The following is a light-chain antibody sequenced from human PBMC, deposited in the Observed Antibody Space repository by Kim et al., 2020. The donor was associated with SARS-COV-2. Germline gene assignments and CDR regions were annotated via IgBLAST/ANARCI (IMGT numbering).Light chain of an antibody. J-gene: IGLJ1*01. CDR2: RNN. CDR3: AAWDDSLSGYV. V-gene: IGLV1-47*01. Sequence: QSVLTQPPSASGSPGQRVTISCSGSSSNIGSNYVYWYQQLPGTAPKLLIYRNNKRPSGVPDRFSGSKSGTSASLSNSGLRSEDEADYYCAAWDDSLSGYVFVTGTKVTVL. CDR1: SSNIGSNY.